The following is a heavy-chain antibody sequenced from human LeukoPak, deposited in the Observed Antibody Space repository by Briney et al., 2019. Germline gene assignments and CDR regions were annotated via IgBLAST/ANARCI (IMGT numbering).Heavy chain of an antibody. V-gene: IGHV3-23*01. J-gene: IGHJ4*02. CDR2: ISGSGGST. Sequence: GGSLRLSCAASGFTFSSYAMSWVRQAPGKGLEWVSAISGSGGSTYYAGSVKGRFTISRDNSKNTLYLQMNSLRAEDTAVYYCATSIEGDYGDYVFGYWGQGTLVTVSS. CDR1: GFTFSSYA. CDR3: ATSIEGDYGDYVFGY. D-gene: IGHD4-17*01.